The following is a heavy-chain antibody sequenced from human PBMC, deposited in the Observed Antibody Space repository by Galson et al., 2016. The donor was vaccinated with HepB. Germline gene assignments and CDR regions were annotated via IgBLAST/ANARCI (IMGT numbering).Heavy chain of an antibody. D-gene: IGHD6-19*01. CDR2: IYYSGST. CDR3: ARDRSAVADYGMDV. V-gene: IGHV4-59*01. Sequence: WIRQPPGKGLEWIGYIYYSGSTKYNPSLKSRVTISIDTSKNQFSLKLSSVTAADTAVYYCARDRSAVADYGMDVWGQGTTVTVSS. J-gene: IGHJ6*02.